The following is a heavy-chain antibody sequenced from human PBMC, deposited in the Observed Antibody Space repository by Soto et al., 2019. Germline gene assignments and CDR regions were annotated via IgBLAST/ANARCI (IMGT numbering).Heavy chain of an antibody. J-gene: IGHJ4*02. V-gene: IGHV3-33*01. CDR2: IWYDGSNK. D-gene: IGHD5-12*01. CDR3: ARGGGLRGTYYFDY. Sequence: QVQLVESGGGVVQPGRSLRLSCAASGFTFSSYGMHWVRQAPGKGLEWVAVIWYDGSNKYYADSVKGRFTISRDNSKNTLYLQMNSLRAEDTAVYYCARGGGLRGTYYFDYWGQGTLVTVSS. CDR1: GFTFSSYG.